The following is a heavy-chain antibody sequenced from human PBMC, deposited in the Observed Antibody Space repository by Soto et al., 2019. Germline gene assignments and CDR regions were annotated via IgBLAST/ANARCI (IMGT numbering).Heavy chain of an antibody. Sequence: QMQLVQSGPEVKKPGTSVKVSCKASGFTFTSSAVQWVRQARGQRLEWIGWIVVGSGNTNYAQKFQERDTITRDMSTSTAYMELSSLRSEDTAVYYCAAESDYDFWSGYYDYYYYGMDVWGQGTTVTVSS. CDR3: AAESDYDFWSGYYDYYYYGMDV. V-gene: IGHV1-58*01. CDR2: IVVGSGNT. CDR1: GFTFTSSA. J-gene: IGHJ6*02. D-gene: IGHD3-3*01.